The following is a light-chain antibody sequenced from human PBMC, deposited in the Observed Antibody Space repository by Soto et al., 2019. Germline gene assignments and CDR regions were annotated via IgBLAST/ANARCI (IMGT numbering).Light chain of an antibody. J-gene: IGKJ1*01. CDR1: QSVSSY. CDR2: DAC. Sequence: MVLRESAATLSLAPRERATLSRRASQSVSSYLAWYQQKPGQAPRLIIYDACNRATGIPARFSGSGSGTDFTLTISRLEQEDLAVYYRQQRSKRWTFGQGTKVDIK. V-gene: IGKV3-11*01. CDR3: QQRSKRWT.